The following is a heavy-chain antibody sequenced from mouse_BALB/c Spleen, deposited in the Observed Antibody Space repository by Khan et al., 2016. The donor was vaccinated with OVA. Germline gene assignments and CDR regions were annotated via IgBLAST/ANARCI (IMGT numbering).Heavy chain of an antibody. CDR3: ARQLNGAMDY. D-gene: IGHD1-3*01. V-gene: IGHV5-12*02. Sequence: EVELVESGGGLVQPGGSLKLSCATSGFTFSDYYMYWVRQTPEKRLEWVAYISNGGGSTYYPDTVKGRFTISRDNAKNTLYLQVRRLKSEDTAMYYCARQLNGAMDYWGQGTSVTVSS. CDR2: ISNGGGST. CDR1: GFTFSDYY. J-gene: IGHJ4*01.